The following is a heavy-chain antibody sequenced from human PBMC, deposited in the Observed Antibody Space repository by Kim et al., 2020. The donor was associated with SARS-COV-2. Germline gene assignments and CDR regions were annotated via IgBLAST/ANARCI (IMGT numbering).Heavy chain of an antibody. J-gene: IGHJ4*02. V-gene: IGHV3-7*01. Sequence: GGSLRLSCAASGFTFSSYWMSWVRQAPGKGLEWVANIKQDGSEKYYVDSVKGRFTISRDNAKNSLYLQMNSLRAEDTAVYYCARDRAYYDILIGYIPLYYFYYWGQGSLVTVSS. CDR3: ARDRAYYDILIGYIPLYYFYY. CDR2: IKQDGSEK. CDR1: GFTFSSYW. D-gene: IGHD3-9*01.